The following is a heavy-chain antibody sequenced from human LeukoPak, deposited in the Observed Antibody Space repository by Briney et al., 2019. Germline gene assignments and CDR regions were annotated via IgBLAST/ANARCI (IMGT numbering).Heavy chain of an antibody. CDR3: ARRGSGKYFDY. Sequence: SETLSLTCTVSSGSFGSYYWSWIRQPPGKGLEWIGYIYYSGNTNYDPSLKSRVTISVDTSKNQFSLKLSSVTAADTAVYYCARRGSGKYFDYWGQGTLVTVSS. CDR2: IYYSGNT. D-gene: IGHD3-10*01. J-gene: IGHJ4*02. V-gene: IGHV4-59*08. CDR1: SGSFGSYY.